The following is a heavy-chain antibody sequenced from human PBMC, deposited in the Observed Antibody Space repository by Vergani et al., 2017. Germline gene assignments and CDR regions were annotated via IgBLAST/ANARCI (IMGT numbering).Heavy chain of an antibody. D-gene: IGHD3-22*01. V-gene: IGHV4-59*01. CDR1: GGSFSGYY. CDR2: IYYSGST. J-gene: IGHJ6*02. CDR3: ARDFGYYDSSGYYYALGGMDV. Sequence: QVQLQESGPGLVKPSQTLSLTCAVYGGSFSGYYWSWIRQPPGKGLEWIGYIYYSGSTNYNPSLKSRVTISVDTSKNQFSLKLSSVTAADTAVYYCARDFGYYDSSGYYYALGGMDVWGQGTTVTVSS.